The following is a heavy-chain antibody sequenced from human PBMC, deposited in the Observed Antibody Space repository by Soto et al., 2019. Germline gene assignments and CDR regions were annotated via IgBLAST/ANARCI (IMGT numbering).Heavy chain of an antibody. D-gene: IGHD3-16*01. CDR1: GYTFSRHG. J-gene: IGHJ4*02. CDR3: AKDRVESGLGEVDY. Sequence: GGSLRLSCAASGYTFSRHGMHWVCQAPGKGLEWVAVISYDGSKKYYEDSVKGRFTISRDNSKNTLYLQVNSLRAEDTAVYYCAKDRVESGLGEVDYWGQGTLVTVSS. CDR2: ISYDGSKK. V-gene: IGHV3-30*18.